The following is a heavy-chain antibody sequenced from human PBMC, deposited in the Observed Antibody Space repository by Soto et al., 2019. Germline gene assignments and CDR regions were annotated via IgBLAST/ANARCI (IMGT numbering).Heavy chain of an antibody. CDR2: IYYSGST. D-gene: IGHD6-6*01. Sequence: SETLSLTCTVSGGSISDFYWSWIRQPPGKGLEWIGYIYYSGSTDYNPSLKSRVTISVDTSKNQFSLNLRSMSPADTAVYYCARVGGLAARTFDYWGPGTLVTVSS. V-gene: IGHV4-59*01. J-gene: IGHJ4*02. CDR1: GGSISDFY. CDR3: ARVGGLAARTFDY.